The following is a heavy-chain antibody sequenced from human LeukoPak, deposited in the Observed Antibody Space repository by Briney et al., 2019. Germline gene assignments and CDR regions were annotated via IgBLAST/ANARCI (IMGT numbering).Heavy chain of an antibody. CDR2: IHPGDSDT. V-gene: IGHV5-51*01. D-gene: IGHD3-22*01. CDR1: EYSFTNYW. Sequence: GESLKISCKGSEYSFTNYWIGWVRQMPGKGLEWMGIIHPGDSDTRYSPSFQGQVTISADKSISTAYLQWSSLKASDTAIYYCARPYYYDGSGYYFDCWGQGTLVTVSS. CDR3: ARPYYYDGSGYYFDC. J-gene: IGHJ4*02.